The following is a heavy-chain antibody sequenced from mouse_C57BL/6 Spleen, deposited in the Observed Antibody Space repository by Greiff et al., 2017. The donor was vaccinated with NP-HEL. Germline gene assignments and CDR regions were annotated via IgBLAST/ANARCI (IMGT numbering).Heavy chain of an antibody. CDR1: GYTFTDYY. J-gene: IGHJ4*01. D-gene: IGHD1-1*01. V-gene: IGHV1-19*01. CDR3: ARPYSYGSSYEDALDY. CDR2: INPYNGGT. Sequence: VQLQQSGPVLVKPGASVKMSCKASGYTFTDYYMNWVKQSHGKSLEWIGVINPYNGGTSYNQKFKGKATLNVDKSSRTAYLELNLLTSEDSAVYSCARPYSYGSSYEDALDYWGQGTSVTVSS.